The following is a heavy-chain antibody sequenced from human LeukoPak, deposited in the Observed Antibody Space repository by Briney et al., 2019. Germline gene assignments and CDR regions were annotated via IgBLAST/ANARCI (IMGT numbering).Heavy chain of an antibody. CDR2: ISSDGSST. CDR3: ASGSSWCEAFDY. J-gene: IGHJ4*02. CDR1: GFTFSSYW. Sequence: GGSLRLSCAGSGFTFSSYWMPWVRQAPGKGLVGVSRISSDGSSTSYADSVKGRFTISRDNAKNTLYLQMNSLRAEDTAVYYCASGSSWCEAFDYWGQGTLVTGSS. V-gene: IGHV3-74*01. D-gene: IGHD6-13*01.